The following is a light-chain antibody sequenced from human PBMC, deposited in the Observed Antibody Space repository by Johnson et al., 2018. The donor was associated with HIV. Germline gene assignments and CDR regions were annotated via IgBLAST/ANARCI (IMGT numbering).Light chain of an antibody. CDR1: SSNIENNF. J-gene: IGLJ1*01. V-gene: IGLV1-51*02. CDR2: ENN. Sequence: QSVLTQPPSVSAAPGQKVTISCSGSSSNIENNFVSWYQQLPGTAPKVLIYENNKRPSGIPDRFAGSKSGTSATLGITGLQTGDEADYYCGTWDTSLSEGVFGTGTKVTV. CDR3: GTWDTSLSEGV.